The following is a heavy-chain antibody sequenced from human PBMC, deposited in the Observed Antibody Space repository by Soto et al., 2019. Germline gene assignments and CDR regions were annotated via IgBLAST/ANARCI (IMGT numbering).Heavy chain of an antibody. CDR3: ARDVASYDYGDFYGMDV. CDR1: GFTFGDYT. Sequence: GSLRLSCTASGFTFGDYTMAWFRQAPGGGLEWVSFIRSKAYGGTTEYAASVKGRFTISRDDSKSIAYLQMNRLQSEDTAVYYCARDVASYDYGDFYGMDVWGRGTTVTVSS. V-gene: IGHV3-49*03. J-gene: IGHJ6*02. D-gene: IGHD4-17*01. CDR2: IRSKAYGGTT.